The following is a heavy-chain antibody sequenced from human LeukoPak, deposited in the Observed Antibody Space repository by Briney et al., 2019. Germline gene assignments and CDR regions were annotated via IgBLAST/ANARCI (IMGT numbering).Heavy chain of an antibody. Sequence: GGSLRLSCAASGFTFSDCYMSWIRQAPGKGLEWVSYISSSGSTIYYADSVKGRFTISRDNAKNSLYLQMNSLRAEDTAVYYCAKDGPRPYYYYYYMDVWGKGTTVTVSS. D-gene: IGHD3/OR15-3a*01. CDR2: ISSSGSTI. V-gene: IGHV3-11*01. CDR1: GFTFSDCY. J-gene: IGHJ6*03. CDR3: AKDGPRPYYYYYYMDV.